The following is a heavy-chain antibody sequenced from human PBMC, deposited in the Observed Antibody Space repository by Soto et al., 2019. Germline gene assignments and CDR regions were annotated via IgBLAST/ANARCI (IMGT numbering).Heavy chain of an antibody. CDR3: ATAGASYLQLNY. Sequence: ASVKVSCKASGYTFTSYAMHWVRQAPGQRLEWMGWINAGNGNTKYSQKFQGRVAITRDTSASTAYMELSSLRSEDTAVYYCATAGASYLQLNYWGQGALVTVSS. V-gene: IGHV1-3*01. D-gene: IGHD1-1*01. CDR2: INAGNGNT. CDR1: GYTFTSYA. J-gene: IGHJ4*02.